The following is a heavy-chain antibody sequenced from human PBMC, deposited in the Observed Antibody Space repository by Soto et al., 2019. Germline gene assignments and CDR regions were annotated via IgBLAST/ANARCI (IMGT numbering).Heavy chain of an antibody. V-gene: IGHV4-59*01. CDR1: GGSISISY. CDR2: TYYSGST. CDR3: ARRYGASFDY. Sequence: SETLSLTCTVSGGSISISYWGWIRQPPGKGLEWIGYTYYSGSTNYNPSLKSRVTISVDTSKNQFSLKLSSVTAADTAVYYCARRYGASFDYWGQGTLVTVSS. J-gene: IGHJ4*02. D-gene: IGHD4-17*01.